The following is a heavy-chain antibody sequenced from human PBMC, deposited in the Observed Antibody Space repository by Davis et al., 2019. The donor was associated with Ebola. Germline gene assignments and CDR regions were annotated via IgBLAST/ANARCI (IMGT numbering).Heavy chain of an antibody. CDR1: GYMFTNYW. Sequence: GESLKISCKTSGYMFTNYWIAWVRQKPGSGLEWMGLIYPRDSDVRYNSSFKGQVSISADKSVTTAYLQWRSLQASDAAMYYCAISYCGGNCFSEHYFDYWGQGTLVTVSS. CDR2: IYPRDSDV. CDR3: AISYCGGNCFSEHYFDY. V-gene: IGHV5-51*01. D-gene: IGHD2-21*01. J-gene: IGHJ4*02.